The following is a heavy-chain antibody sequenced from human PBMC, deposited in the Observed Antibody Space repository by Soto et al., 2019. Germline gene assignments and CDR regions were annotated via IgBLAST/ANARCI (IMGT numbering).Heavy chain of an antibody. CDR3: ARAGYSSTLYYYYGMDV. CDR2: MNPNSGNT. Sequence: ASVKVSCKASGYTFTSYDINWVRQATGQGLEWMGWMNPNSGNTGYAQKFQGRVTMTRNTSISTAYMELSSLRSEDTAVYYCARAGYSSTLYYYYGMDVWGQGTTVTV. CDR1: GYTFTSYD. D-gene: IGHD4-4*01. J-gene: IGHJ6*02. V-gene: IGHV1-8*01.